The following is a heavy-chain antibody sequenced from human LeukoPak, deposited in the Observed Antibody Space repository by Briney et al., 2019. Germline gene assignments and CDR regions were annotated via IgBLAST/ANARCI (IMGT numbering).Heavy chain of an antibody. Sequence: GGSLRLSCAGSGFTFSSYSMNWVRQAPGKGLEWVSSIGSTSSYIYYADSVKGRFTFSRDNAKNSLYLQMNSLRAEDTAVYYCARAAMVRGVIMDYWGQGTLVTVSS. CDR2: IGSTSSYI. CDR3: ARAAMVRGVIMDY. J-gene: IGHJ4*02. D-gene: IGHD3-10*01. V-gene: IGHV3-21*01. CDR1: GFTFSSYS.